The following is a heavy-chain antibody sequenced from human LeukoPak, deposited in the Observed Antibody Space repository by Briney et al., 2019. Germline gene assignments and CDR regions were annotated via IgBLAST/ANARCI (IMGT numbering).Heavy chain of an antibody. CDR2: IKQDGSEK. V-gene: IGHV3-7*01. CDR1: GFTISRYW. J-gene: IGHJ4*02. Sequence: GGSLRLSCAASGFTISRYWMVWVRQAPGKGLDWVANIKQDGSEKNYGGSVKGRFTISRDNAKNSLHLQINSLRVEDTAVYYCARDSGGALDCWGQGTLVTVSS. D-gene: IGHD3-10*01. CDR3: ARDSGGALDC.